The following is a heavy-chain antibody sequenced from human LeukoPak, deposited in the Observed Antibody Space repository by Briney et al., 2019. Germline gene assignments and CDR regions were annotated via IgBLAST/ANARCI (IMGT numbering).Heavy chain of an antibody. D-gene: IGHD3-9*01. CDR1: GFTFSTFA. Sequence: GGSLRLSCAVSGFTFSTFAMSWVRQAPGKGLEWVAVISYDGGHKYYADSVKGRFTISRDNSKNTLYLQMNSLRAEDTAVYYCAKDLYDILTGYSLDDYWGQGTLVTVSS. J-gene: IGHJ4*02. CDR3: AKDLYDILTGYSLDDY. V-gene: IGHV3-30*18. CDR2: ISYDGGHK.